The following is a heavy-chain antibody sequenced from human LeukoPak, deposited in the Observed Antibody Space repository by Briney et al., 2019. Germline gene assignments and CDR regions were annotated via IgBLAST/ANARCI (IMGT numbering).Heavy chain of an antibody. V-gene: IGHV3-21*01. CDR2: ISSSSSYI. CDR1: GFTFSSYS. Sequence: PGGSLRLSCAASGFTFSSYSMNWVRQAPGKGLEWVSSISSSSSYIYYADSVKGRFTISRDNAKNSLYLQMNSLRAVDTAVYYCTRVFVGDEYSSSGYWGQGTLVTVSS. J-gene: IGHJ4*02. D-gene: IGHD6-13*01. CDR3: TRVFVGDEYSSSGY.